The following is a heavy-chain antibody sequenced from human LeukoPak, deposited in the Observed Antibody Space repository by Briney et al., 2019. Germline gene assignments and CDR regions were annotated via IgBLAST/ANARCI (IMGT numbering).Heavy chain of an antibody. Sequence: GGSLRLSCAASGFTFSSYWMSWVRQAPGKGLEWVSSISSSSSYIYYADSVKGRFTISRDNAKNSLYLQMNSLRAEGTAVYYCARDGIVVGDAFDIWGQGTMVTVSS. J-gene: IGHJ3*02. V-gene: IGHV3-21*01. CDR1: GFTFSSYW. CDR2: ISSSSSYI. D-gene: IGHD2-15*01. CDR3: ARDGIVVGDAFDI.